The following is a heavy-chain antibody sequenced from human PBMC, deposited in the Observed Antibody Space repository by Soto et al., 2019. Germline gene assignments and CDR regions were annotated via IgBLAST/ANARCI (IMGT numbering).Heavy chain of an antibody. D-gene: IGHD5-12*01. CDR1: GFTFSSYW. Sequence: GGSLRLSCAASGFTFSSYWMHWVRQVPGKGLLWVSRINSDGSSTSYADSVKGRFTISRDNAKSTLYLQMNSLRAEDTAVYYCARDHGGYDRRFGPWGQGTLVTVSS. V-gene: IGHV3-74*01. CDR2: INSDGSST. CDR3: ARDHGGYDRRFGP. J-gene: IGHJ5*02.